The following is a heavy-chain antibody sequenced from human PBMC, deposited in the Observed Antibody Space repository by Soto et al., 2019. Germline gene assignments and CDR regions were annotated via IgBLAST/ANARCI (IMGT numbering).Heavy chain of an antibody. CDR2: IYHSGST. J-gene: IGHJ6*02. CDR1: GGSISSSNW. V-gene: IGHV4-4*02. D-gene: IGHD3-16*01. Sequence: LSLTCAVSGGSISSSNWWSWVRQPPGKGLEWIGEIYHSGSTNYNPSLKSRVTISVDKSKNQFSLRLSSVTAADTAVYYCARIGAGYYYYGMDVWGQGTTVTVSS. CDR3: ARIGAGYYYYGMDV.